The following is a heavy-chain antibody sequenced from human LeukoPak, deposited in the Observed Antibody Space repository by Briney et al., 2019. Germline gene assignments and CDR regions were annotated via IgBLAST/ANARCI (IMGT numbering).Heavy chain of an antibody. CDR2: INPNSGGT. CDR3: ATIAGWNNYYDSSGYYG. CDR1: GYTFTGYY. V-gene: IGHV1-2*02. Sequence: ASVKVSCKASGYTFTGYYMHWVRQAPGQGLEWMGWINPNSGGTNYAQKFQGRVTMTRDTSISTVYMELSSLRSEDTAVYYCATIAGWNNYYDSSGYYGWGQGTLVTVSS. J-gene: IGHJ4*02. D-gene: IGHD3-22*01.